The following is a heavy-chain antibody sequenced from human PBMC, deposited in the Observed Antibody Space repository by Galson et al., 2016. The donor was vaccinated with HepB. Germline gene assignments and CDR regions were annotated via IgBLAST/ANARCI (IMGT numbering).Heavy chain of an antibody. D-gene: IGHD2-21*02. V-gene: IGHV1-69*13. J-gene: IGHJ4*02. Sequence: SVKVSCKASGGTFSNYRIDRVRQAPGQGLEWMGGIIPVSRTPNYAQKFQVRVTITADESTSSSYMEVSSLKSEDTAVYYCARGGPSNQALLFPEPLRTWGQGTLVTVSS. CDR3: ARGGPSNQALLFPEPLRT. CDR2: IIPVSRTP. CDR1: GGTFSNYR.